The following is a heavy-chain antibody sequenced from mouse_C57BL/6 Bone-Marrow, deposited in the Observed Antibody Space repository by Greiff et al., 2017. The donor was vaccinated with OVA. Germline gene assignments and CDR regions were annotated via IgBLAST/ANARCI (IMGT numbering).Heavy chain of an antibody. D-gene: IGHD3-2*02. CDR1: GYTFTSYW. CDR3: ARGGSSGYVGY. J-gene: IGHJ2*01. CDR2: IDPSDSYT. V-gene: IGHV1-59*01. Sequence: QVQLQQPGAELVRPGTSVKLSCKASGYTFTSYWMHWVKQRPGQGLEWIGVIDPSDSYTNYNQKFKGKATLTVDTSSSTAYMQLSSLTSEDSAVYYGARGGSSGYVGYWGKGTTLTVSS.